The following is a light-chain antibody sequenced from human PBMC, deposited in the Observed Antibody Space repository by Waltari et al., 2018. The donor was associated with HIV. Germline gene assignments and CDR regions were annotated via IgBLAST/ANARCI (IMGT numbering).Light chain of an antibody. CDR1: SRDVGASNY. CDR2: EVT. CDR3: SSYDNNNNYVI. Sequence: QSALTQPRSVSGSPGQSVTISCTGTSRDVGASNYVSWYQQHPGKAPKLMIYEVTKRPSGSPGRYAAARAGNTASLTVSGLQAEVEADYYCSSYDNNNNYVIFGGGTKLTVL. J-gene: IGLJ2*01. V-gene: IGLV2-11*01.